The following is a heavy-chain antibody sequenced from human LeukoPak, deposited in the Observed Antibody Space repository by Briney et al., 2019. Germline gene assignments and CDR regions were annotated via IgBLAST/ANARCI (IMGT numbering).Heavy chain of an antibody. CDR1: GGSISTNADY. CDR3: ARVTYNGYQHFDY. V-gene: IGHV4-39*07. J-gene: IGHJ4*02. CDR2: IHHTGTT. D-gene: IGHD3-10*01. Sequence: PSETLSLTCTVSGGSISTNADYWGWIRQPPGKGLEWITEIHHTGTTYYDPSLKSRVTISVDTSNNHFSLKLNSVTAAETAVYYCARVTYNGYQHFDYWGQGILVTVSS.